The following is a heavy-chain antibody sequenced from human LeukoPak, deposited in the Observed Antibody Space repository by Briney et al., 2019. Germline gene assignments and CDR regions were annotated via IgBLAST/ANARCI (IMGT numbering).Heavy chain of an antibody. CDR2: IYSGGST. Sequence: PGGSLRLSCAASGFTVSSNYMSWVRQAPGKGLEWVSSIYSGGSTYYTDSVKGRFTISRDNSKNTLYLQMNSLRAEDTAVYYCAREEQHQRGRHFEYWGQGTLVTVSS. D-gene: IGHD6-13*01. V-gene: IGHV3-66*01. J-gene: IGHJ4*02. CDR1: GFTVSSNY. CDR3: AREEQHQRGRHFEY.